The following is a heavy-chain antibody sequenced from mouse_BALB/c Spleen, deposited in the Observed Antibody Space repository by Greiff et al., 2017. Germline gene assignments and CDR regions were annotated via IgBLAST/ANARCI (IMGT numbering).Heavy chain of an antibody. J-gene: IGHJ2*01. CDR2: IRNKANGYTT. V-gene: IGHV7-3*02. Sequence: EVKLEESGGGLVQPGGSLRLSCATSGFTFTDYYMSWVRQPPGKALEWLGFIRNKANGYTTEYSASVKGRFTISRDNSQSILYLQMNTLRAEDSATYYCARDELYFDYWGQGTTLTVSS. CDR3: ARDELYFDY. CDR1: GFTFTDYY.